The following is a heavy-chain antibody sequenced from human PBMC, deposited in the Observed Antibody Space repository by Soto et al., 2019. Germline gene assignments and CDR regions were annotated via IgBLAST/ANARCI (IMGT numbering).Heavy chain of an antibody. V-gene: IGHV1-69*13. CDR2: SIPIFGTA. Sequence: SVQVSCKASGGTLSRYAISWLRPAPGQGLEWMGGSIPIFGTANYAQKLQGRVTITADESTSTAYMEPSSLRSEDTAVYHCPRDPLLYGSGSAIPHFDYWGQGTLVTVSS. J-gene: IGHJ4*02. CDR3: PRDPLLYGSGSAIPHFDY. CDR1: GGTLSRYA. D-gene: IGHD3-10*01.